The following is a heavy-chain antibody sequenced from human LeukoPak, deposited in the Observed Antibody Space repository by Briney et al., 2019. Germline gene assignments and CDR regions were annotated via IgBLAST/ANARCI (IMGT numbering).Heavy chain of an antibody. Sequence: GASVKVSCKASGYTFTGYYMHWVRQAPGQGLEWMGWINPNSGGTNYAQKFQGWVTMTRDTSISTAYMELSRLRSDDTAVYYCARGLYGSGSYSGMDVWGQGTTVTVSS. CDR3: ARGLYGSGSYSGMDV. J-gene: IGHJ6*02. CDR2: INPNSGGT. D-gene: IGHD3-10*01. CDR1: GYTFTGYY. V-gene: IGHV1-2*04.